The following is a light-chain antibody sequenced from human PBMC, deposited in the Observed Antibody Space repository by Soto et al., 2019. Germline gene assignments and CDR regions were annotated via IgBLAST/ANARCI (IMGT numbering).Light chain of an antibody. J-gene: IGKJ5*01. CDR1: QNINNC. CDR3: QQAASFPIT. V-gene: IGKV1-39*01. Sequence: EIQMTQSPPSLSASVGDRVTITCRTSQNINNCLNWYQQRPGKAPKLLIYGASSLQSGVPLRFSGSGSGTDFTLTINSLQPEDFATYYCQQAASFPITFGQGTRLEIK. CDR2: GAS.